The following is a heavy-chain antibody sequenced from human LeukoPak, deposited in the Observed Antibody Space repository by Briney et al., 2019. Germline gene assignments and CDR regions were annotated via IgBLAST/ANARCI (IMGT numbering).Heavy chain of an antibody. CDR2: INQDSSEK. V-gene: IGHV3-7*01. J-gene: IGHJ4*02. D-gene: IGHD2-15*01. CDR1: GITFRNYW. Sequence: GGSLRLSCVASGITFRNYWMSWVRQAPGKGLEWVANINQDSSEKYYVDSVKGRFTISRDNAKDSLYLQLNTLRPEDTAVYYCVQGWRDNWGQGTLVTVSS. CDR3: VQGWRDN.